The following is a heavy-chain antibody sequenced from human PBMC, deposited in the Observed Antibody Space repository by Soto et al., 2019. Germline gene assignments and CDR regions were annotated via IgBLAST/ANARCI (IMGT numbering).Heavy chain of an antibody. CDR1: GYRFTSYR. CDR3: ARAQPTTFSLKDSFDI. J-gene: IGHJ3*02. Sequence: QVQLVQSGAEVKKPGASVKVSCKASGYRFTSYRLHWLRQAPRQGLEWMGIINTSGGSTTYAQRFQCRVAMTSDTSTSTVYMDLSSLRSEDTAVYYCARAQPTTFSLKDSFDIWCQGTLVTVS. D-gene: IGHD4-17*01. V-gene: IGHV1-46*01. CDR2: INTSGGST.